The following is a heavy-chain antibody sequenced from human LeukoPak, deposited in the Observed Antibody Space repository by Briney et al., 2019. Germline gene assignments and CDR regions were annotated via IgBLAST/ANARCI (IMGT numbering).Heavy chain of an antibody. D-gene: IGHD4-23*01. Sequence: SETLSLTCAVSGGSISSSSGNCWTWVRQPPGKGLEWIGEIYHSGSTNYNPSLKSRVTMLLDKAKNQFSLKLSSVTAADTAIYYCARNGGNSDFDYWGQGTLVTVSS. CDR3: ARNGGNSDFDY. CDR1: GGSISSSSGNC. J-gene: IGHJ4*02. CDR2: IYHSGST. V-gene: IGHV4-4*02.